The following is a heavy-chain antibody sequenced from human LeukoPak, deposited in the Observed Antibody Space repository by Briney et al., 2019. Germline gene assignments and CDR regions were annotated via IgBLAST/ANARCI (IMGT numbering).Heavy chain of an antibody. CDR1: GFSVSNNY. CDR3: ARPGSASGYWVH. D-gene: IGHD3-3*01. CDR2: IHSGGRT. V-gene: IGHV3-66*01. J-gene: IGHJ4*02. Sequence: GGSLRLSCAASGFSVSNNYLSWVRQPRGKGLEWVSVIHSGGRTKYADSVRDRFTISRDTAKNTVYLQMNSLRVDDTAAYYCARPGSASGYWVHWGQGTLVTVSS.